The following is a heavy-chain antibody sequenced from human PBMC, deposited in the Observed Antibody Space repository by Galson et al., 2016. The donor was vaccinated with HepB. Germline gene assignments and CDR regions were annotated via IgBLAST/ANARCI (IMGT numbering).Heavy chain of an antibody. Sequence: SETLYLTCTVAGGSISSRIYYWGWVRQPPGKGLEWIGTTYYTGSTYYNPSPRGRVSLSVDTSKNQFYLSLTSVTATDTAVYFCARQPIRSLDVWGQGTLVTVSS. V-gene: IGHV4-39*01. D-gene: IGHD3-16*02. CDR3: ARQPIRSLDV. CDR1: GGSISSRIYY. J-gene: IGHJ3*01. CDR2: TYYTGST.